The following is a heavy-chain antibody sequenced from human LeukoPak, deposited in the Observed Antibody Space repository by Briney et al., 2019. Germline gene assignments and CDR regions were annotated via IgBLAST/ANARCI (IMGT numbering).Heavy chain of an antibody. D-gene: IGHD2-15*01. Sequence: GGSLRLSCAASGFTLSDYYMGWIRQAPGKGLEWISYISPRSTDTNYADSVKGRFTISRDNAKNSLYLEMSSLRAEDTAVFYCVREYCSGDRCYSSYYGMDVWGQGTTVTVSS. CDR1: GFTLSDYY. CDR3: VREYCSGDRCYSSYYGMDV. CDR2: ISPRSTDT. J-gene: IGHJ6*02. V-gene: IGHV3-11*06.